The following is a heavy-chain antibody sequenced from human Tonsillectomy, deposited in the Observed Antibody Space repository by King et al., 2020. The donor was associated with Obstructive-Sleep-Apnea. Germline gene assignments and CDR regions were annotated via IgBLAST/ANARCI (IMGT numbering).Heavy chain of an antibody. D-gene: IGHD5-12*01. V-gene: IGHV3-30*04. CDR1: GFTFSNYA. J-gene: IGHJ5*01. CDR3: PKIVAGTWSWFDS. Sequence: VQLVESGGGVVQPGRSMRLSCVASGFTFSNYAMHWVRQAPGKGLEWVAVISYDGSHKYYADSVKGRFTISRDNSKNMLFLQMNSLRGEDTAVYYCPKIVAGTWSWFDSWGQGTLVTVSS. CDR2: ISYDGSHK.